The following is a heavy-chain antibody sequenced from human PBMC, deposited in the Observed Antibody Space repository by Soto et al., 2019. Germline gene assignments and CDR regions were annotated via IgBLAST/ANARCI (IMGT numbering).Heavy chain of an antibody. CDR2: INSGGNT. J-gene: IGHJ6*02. D-gene: IGHD5-12*01. CDR3: ARALGYSGYAGMDV. V-gene: IGHV3-53*05. Sequence: GGSLRLSCAASGFGVSNNYMSWVRQAPGKGLEWVSAINSGGNTYYADSVKGRVTMTTDTSTSTAYMELRSLRSDDTAVYYCARALGYSGYAGMDVWGQGTTVTVSS. CDR1: GFGVSNNY.